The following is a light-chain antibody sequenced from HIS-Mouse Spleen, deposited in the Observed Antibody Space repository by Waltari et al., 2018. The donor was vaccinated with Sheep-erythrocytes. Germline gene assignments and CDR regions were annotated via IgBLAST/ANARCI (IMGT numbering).Light chain of an antibody. J-gene: IGLJ3*02. V-gene: IGLV2-23*01. Sequence: QSALTQPASVSGSPGQSITISCTGTSSAAGSYNLVSWYQQHPVKAPKLMIYEGSKRPSGVSNRFSGSKSGNTASLTISGLQAEDEADYYCCSYAGSSTPWVFGGGTKLTVL. CDR1: SSAAGSYNL. CDR2: EGS. CDR3: CSYAGSSTPWV.